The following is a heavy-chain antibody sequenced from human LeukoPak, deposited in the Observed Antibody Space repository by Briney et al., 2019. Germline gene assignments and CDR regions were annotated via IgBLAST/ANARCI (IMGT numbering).Heavy chain of an antibody. D-gene: IGHD5-12*01. J-gene: IGHJ4*02. CDR2: ISSDGTTT. V-gene: IGHV3-74*01. CDR3: IRYSGYDGWV. CDR1: GFTFSSNW. Sequence: QSGGSLRLSCAASGFTFSSNWLHWVRQAPGKGLVWVSRISSDGTTTNYADSVKGRFTISRDNAKNTVHLQMSSLRAEDTAVYYCIRYSGYDGWVWGQGTLVTVSS.